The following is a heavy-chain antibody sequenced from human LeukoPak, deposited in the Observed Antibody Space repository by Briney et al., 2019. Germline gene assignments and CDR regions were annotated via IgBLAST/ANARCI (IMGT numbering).Heavy chain of an antibody. CDR3: ARVHGGYPFDY. CDR1: GFTFRSYW. V-gene: IGHV3-48*01. CDR2: ISGSSSTI. D-gene: IGHD2-15*01. Sequence: PGGSLRLSCEASGFTFRSYWMHWVRQAPGKGLEWVSYISGSSSTIYYAGSVKGRFTISRDNAKNSLYMQMNSLRAEDTAVYYCARVHGGYPFDYWGQGTLVTVSS. J-gene: IGHJ4*02.